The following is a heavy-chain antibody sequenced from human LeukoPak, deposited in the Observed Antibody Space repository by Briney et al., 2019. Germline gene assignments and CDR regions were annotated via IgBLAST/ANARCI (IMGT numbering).Heavy chain of an antibody. J-gene: IGHJ4*02. CDR2: ISSSGSSI. CDR3: ARETDTAMVDY. CDR1: GFTFSDSY. Sequence: GGYLRLSCAASGFTFSDSYMSRIRQAPGKGLEWVSYISSSGSSIYYADSVKGRFTISRDNAKNSLYLQMSSLRAEDTAVYYCARETDTAMVDYWGQGTLVTVSS. V-gene: IGHV3-11*04. D-gene: IGHD5-18*01.